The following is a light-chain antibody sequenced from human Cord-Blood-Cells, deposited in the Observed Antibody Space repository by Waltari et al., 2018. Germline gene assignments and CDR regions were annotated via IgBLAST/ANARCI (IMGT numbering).Light chain of an antibody. Sequence: QSALTQPASVSGSPGQSITISCTGTSSDVGGSHYVPWYQQHPGKAPTLMIYDVSNRPSGVSNRFSGSKSGNTASLTISGLQAEDEADYYCSSYTSSSTPFYVFGTGTKVTVL. V-gene: IGLV2-14*03. J-gene: IGLJ1*01. CDR2: DVS. CDR1: SSDVGGSHY. CDR3: SSYTSSSTPFYV.